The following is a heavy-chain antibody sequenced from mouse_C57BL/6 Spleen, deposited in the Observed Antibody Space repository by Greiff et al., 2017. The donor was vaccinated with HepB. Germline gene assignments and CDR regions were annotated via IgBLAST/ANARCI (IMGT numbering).Heavy chain of an antibody. CDR3: ARHEDLDYDERDYAMDY. CDR1: GYTFTEYT. Sequence: QVQLKESGAELVKPGASVKLSCKASGYTFTEYTIHWVKQRSGQGLEWIGWFYPGSGSIKYNEKFKDKATLTADKSSSTVYMELSRLTSEDSAVYFCARHEDLDYDERDYAMDYWGQGTSVTVSS. V-gene: IGHV1-62-2*01. CDR2: FYPGSGSI. J-gene: IGHJ4*01. D-gene: IGHD2-4*01.